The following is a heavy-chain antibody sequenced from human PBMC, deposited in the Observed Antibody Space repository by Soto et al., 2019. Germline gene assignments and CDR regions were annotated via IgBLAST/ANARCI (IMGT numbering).Heavy chain of an antibody. Sequence: GESLKISCAASGFTFSSYWMSWVRQAPGKGLEWVANIKQDGSEKYYVDSVKGRFTISRDNAKNSLYLQMNSLRAEDTAVYYCARDERVLLWFGEDYYGMDVWGQGTTVTVSS. J-gene: IGHJ6*02. CDR2: IKQDGSEK. CDR3: ARDERVLLWFGEDYYGMDV. D-gene: IGHD3-10*01. V-gene: IGHV3-7*05. CDR1: GFTFSSYW.